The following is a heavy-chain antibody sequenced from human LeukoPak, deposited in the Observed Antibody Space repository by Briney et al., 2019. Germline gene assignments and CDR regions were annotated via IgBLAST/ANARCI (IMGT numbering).Heavy chain of an antibody. J-gene: IGHJ4*02. Sequence: GGSLRLSCAASGFTFDDYVMSWVRQAPGKGLEWVSGINWNGGTTAYADSVKGRFTISRDNAKNSLYLQMNSLRAEDTAVYYCAKDGGTDMWGQGTLVTVSS. V-gene: IGHV3-20*04. CDR3: AKDGGTDM. D-gene: IGHD3-16*01. CDR2: INWNGGTT. CDR1: GFTFDDYV.